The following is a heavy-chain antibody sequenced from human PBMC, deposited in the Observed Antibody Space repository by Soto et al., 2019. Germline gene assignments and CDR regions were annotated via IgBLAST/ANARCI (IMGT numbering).Heavy chain of an antibody. Sequence: PGGSLRLSCAASGFTFSSYSMNWVRQAPGKGLEWLSYISSISTTIYYADSVKGRFTISRDNAKNSLYLQMNSLRDEDTAVYYCAKQVASGTALYDYWGQGSLVTVSS. CDR3: AKQVASGTALYDY. CDR2: ISSISTTI. CDR1: GFTFSSYS. V-gene: IGHV3-48*02. J-gene: IGHJ4*02. D-gene: IGHD6-13*01.